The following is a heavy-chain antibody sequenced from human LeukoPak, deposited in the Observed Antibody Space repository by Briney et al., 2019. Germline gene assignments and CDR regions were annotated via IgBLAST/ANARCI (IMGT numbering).Heavy chain of an antibody. CDR1: GFTFSSYW. Sequence: GGSLRLSCAASGFTFSSYWMHWVRQAPGKGLVWVSRINSDGSSTSYADSVKGRFTISRDNAKNTLYLQMNSLRAEDTAVYYCARDPYYGGNSAAFDIWGQGTMVTVSS. V-gene: IGHV3-74*01. J-gene: IGHJ3*02. CDR3: ARDPYYGGNSAAFDI. CDR2: INSDGSST. D-gene: IGHD4-23*01.